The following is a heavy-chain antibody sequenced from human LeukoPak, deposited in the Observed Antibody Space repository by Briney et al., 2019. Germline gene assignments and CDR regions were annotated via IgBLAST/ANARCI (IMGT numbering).Heavy chain of an antibody. CDR1: GFNFNSYT. Sequence: GGSLRLSCAASGFNFNSYTMNWVRQAPGKGLQWVANILASGSPTYYADSVKGRFIISRDNSKNTVYLQMNSLRVEDTAIYYCAKNLRPDGVDNFDHWGQGILVTVSS. D-gene: IGHD2-8*01. J-gene: IGHJ4*02. CDR3: AKNLRPDGVDNFDH. CDR2: ILASGSPT. V-gene: IGHV3-23*05.